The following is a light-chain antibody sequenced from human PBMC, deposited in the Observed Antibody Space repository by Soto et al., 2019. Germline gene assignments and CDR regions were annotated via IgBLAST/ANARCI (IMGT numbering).Light chain of an antibody. V-gene: IGLV1-44*01. CDR2: SNN. CDR1: SSNIGSNT. CDR3: AAWDDSRNGWV. J-gene: IGLJ3*02. Sequence: QSVLTKPPSASGTPGQRVTISCSGSSSNIGSNTVNWYQQLPGTAPKLLIYSNNQRPSGVPDRFSGSKSGTSASLAISGLQSEDEADYYCAAWDDSRNGWVFGGGTKLTVL.